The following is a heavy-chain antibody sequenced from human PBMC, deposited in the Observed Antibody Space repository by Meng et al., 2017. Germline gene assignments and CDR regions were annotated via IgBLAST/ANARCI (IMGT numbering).Heavy chain of an antibody. J-gene: IGHJ4*02. D-gene: IGHD3-22*01. CDR2: ISSSGSTI. CDR3: AKDAKNVPPRYYYDSSGYYFDY. CDR1: GFTFSDYY. Sequence: GGSLRLSCAASGFTFSDYYMSWIRQAPGKGLEWVSYISSSGSTIYYADSVKGRFTISRDNSKNTLYLQMNSLRAEDTAVYYCAKDAKNVPPRYYYDSSGYYFDYWGQGTPVTVSS. V-gene: IGHV3-11*01.